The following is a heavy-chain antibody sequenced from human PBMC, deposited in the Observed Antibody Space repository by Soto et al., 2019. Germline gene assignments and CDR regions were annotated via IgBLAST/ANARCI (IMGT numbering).Heavy chain of an antibody. CDR2: IYHSGST. Sequence: SETLSLPCAVSGYPLSRGYYRGWIRRPPGKGLEWIGSIYHSGSTYYNPSLKSRVTISVDTSKNQFSLKLSSVTAADTAVYYCARGSYYEDSSGYFGIYWFDSWGQGTLVTVSS. V-gene: IGHV4-38-2*01. D-gene: IGHD3-22*01. J-gene: IGHJ5*01. CDR1: GYPLSRGYY. CDR3: ARGSYYEDSSGYFGIYWFDS.